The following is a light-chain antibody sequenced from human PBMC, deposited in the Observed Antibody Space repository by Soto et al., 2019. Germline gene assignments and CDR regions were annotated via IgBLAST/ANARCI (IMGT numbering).Light chain of an antibody. CDR2: EVN. CDR3: SSYTESATFVL. J-gene: IGLJ2*01. Sequence: QSVLTQPPSVSGSPGQSVTISCTGTGSDIGSYNRVSWYRRVPGTAPKLMISEVNQRPSGVPDRFSGSKSGNTASLTISGLRAEDEADYYCSSYTESATFVLFGGGTKLTVL. CDR1: GSDIGSYNR. V-gene: IGLV2-18*02.